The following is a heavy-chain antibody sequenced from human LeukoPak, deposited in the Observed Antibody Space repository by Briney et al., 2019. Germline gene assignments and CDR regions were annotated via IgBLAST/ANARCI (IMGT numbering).Heavy chain of an antibody. CDR2: ISAYNGNT. CDR3: ARDSTRGNYDFWSGLF. V-gene: IGHV1-18*01. D-gene: IGHD3-3*01. J-gene: IGHJ4*02. Sequence: ASVKVSCKASGYTFTSYGISWVRQAPGQGLEWMGWISAYNGNTNYAQKLQGRVTMTTDTSTSTAYMELRSLRSDDTAVYYCARDSTRGNYDFWSGLFWGQGTLVTVSS. CDR1: GYTFTSYG.